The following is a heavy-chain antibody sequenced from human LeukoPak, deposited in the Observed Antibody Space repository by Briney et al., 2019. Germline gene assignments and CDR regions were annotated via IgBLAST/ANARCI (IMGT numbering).Heavy chain of an antibody. CDR3: ARDTGYSSSWYSSVYYYGMDV. D-gene: IGHD6-13*01. Sequence: ASVKVSCKASGYTFTGYYMHWVRQAPGQGLEGMGWINPNSGGTNYAQKFQGRVTMTRDTSISTAYMELSRLRSDDTAVYYCARDTGYSSSWYSSVYYYGMDVWGQGTTVTVSS. J-gene: IGHJ6*02. CDR2: INPNSGGT. V-gene: IGHV1-2*02. CDR1: GYTFTGYY.